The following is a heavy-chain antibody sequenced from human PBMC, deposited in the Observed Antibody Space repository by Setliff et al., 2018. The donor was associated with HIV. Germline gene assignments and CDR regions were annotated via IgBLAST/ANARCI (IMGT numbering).Heavy chain of an antibody. D-gene: IGHD5-12*01. CDR1: GYTFINYD. Sequence: ASVKVSCKASGYTFINYDINWVRQATGQGLEWMGWMNPNSGNTGYSQKFQGRVTMTRNTSTSTAYMELNSLRVEDTAVYYCAKVGSSGYYEMCDYWGQGTLVTVS. J-gene: IGHJ4*02. V-gene: IGHV1-8*01. CDR2: MNPNSGNT. CDR3: AKVGSSGYYEMCDY.